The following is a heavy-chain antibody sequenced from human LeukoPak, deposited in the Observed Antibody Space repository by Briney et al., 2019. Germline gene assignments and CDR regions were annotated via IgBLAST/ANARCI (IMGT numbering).Heavy chain of an antibody. CDR1: GFTFSDYH. CDR3: ARGYSNSWSPFDY. CDR2: ISSSGSAL. V-gene: IGHV3-11*01. D-gene: IGHD6-13*01. J-gene: IGHJ4*02. Sequence: GGSLRLSCAASGFTFSDYHMSWIRQSPGKGLEWLSFISSSGSALYYADSVKGRFTISRDNAKNSLYLQMNSLRAEDTAVYYCARGYSNSWSPFDYWGQGTLVTVSS.